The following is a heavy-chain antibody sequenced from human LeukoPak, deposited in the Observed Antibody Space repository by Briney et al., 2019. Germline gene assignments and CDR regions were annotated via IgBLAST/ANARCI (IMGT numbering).Heavy chain of an antibody. J-gene: IGHJ3*02. CDR1: GGSISSYY. CDR2: IYYSGST. V-gene: IGHV4-59*01. Sequence: KPSETLSLTCTVSGGSISSYYWSWIRQPPGKGLEWIGYIYYSGSTNYNPSLKSRVTISVDTSKNQFSLKLSSVTAADTAVYYCARAAPSWRDAFDIWGQGTMVTVSS. CDR3: ARAAPSWRDAFDI.